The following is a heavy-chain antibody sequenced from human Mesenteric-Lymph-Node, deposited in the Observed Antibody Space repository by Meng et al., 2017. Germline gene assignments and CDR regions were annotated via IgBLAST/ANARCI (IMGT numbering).Heavy chain of an antibody. CDR3: ARGQRSYSGSYPEWFDP. J-gene: IGHJ5*02. D-gene: IGHD1-26*01. CDR1: GGSISCGGSS. CDR2: IYSSGST. Sequence: HVPGHGLVKPSQTLSLSCPVPGGSISCGGSSWSLIRQPRRQCLEWIGFIYSSGSTYYNPSLKGRVTISVDTSKNQFSLNLSSVTAADTAVYYCARGQRSYSGSYPEWFDPWGQGTLVTVSS. V-gene: IGHV4-30-4*01.